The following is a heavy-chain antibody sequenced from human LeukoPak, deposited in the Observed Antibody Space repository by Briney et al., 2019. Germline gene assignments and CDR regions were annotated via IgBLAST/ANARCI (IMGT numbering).Heavy chain of an antibody. Sequence: RPSETLSLTCTVSDDSISSYYWSWIRQPPGKGLEWIGYIYSSGSTNYNPSPKSRVTMSVDTSKNQFSLKLTSVTAADTAVYYCARAGYSNEGYSGYGREDNWGQGILVTVAS. V-gene: IGHV4-59*01. D-gene: IGHD5-12*01. CDR2: IYSSGST. CDR1: DDSISSYY. CDR3: ARAGYSNEGYSGYGREDN. J-gene: IGHJ4*02.